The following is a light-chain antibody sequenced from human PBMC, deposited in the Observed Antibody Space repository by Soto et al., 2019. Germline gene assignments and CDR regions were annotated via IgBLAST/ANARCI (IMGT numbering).Light chain of an antibody. CDR1: QSLVYSDGNTY. CDR2: KVS. J-gene: IGKJ5*01. Sequence: DVVMTQSPLSLPVTLGQPASISCRSSQSLVYSDGNTYLNWFQQRPGQSPRRLIYKVSNRDSGVPDRFSGSGSGTDFTLKISRVEAEDVGVYYCMQGRHRPRVTCGRGKRLEMK. CDR3: MQGRHRPRVT. V-gene: IGKV2-30*01.